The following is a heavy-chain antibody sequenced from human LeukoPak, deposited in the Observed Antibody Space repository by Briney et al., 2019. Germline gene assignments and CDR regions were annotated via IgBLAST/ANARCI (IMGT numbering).Heavy chain of an antibody. CDR2: IYPSGSA. J-gene: IGHJ5*02. CDR3: ARGHYYDFWSGYYQGWFDP. CDR1: GGSISAYY. Sequence: SETLSLTCTVSGGSISAYYWNWIRQPAGKGLEWIGRIYPSGSANYNPSLKSRVTMSVDTSKNQFSLRLSSVTAADTAVYYCARGHYYDFWSGYYQGWFDPWGQGTLVPVSS. V-gene: IGHV4-4*07. D-gene: IGHD3-3*01.